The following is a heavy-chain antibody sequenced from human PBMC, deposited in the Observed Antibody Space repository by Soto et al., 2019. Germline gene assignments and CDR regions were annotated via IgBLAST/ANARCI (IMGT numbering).Heavy chain of an antibody. Sequence: QVQLVQSGAEVKKPGSSVRVSCKASGGTFSSYTISWVRQAPGQGLEWMGRIIPILGIPNYTQKFQGRVTITADKSTSTAYMELSRLRSEDPAVYYCARARGVVVAAAYYYFSMDVWGRGTTVTVSS. J-gene: IGHJ6*03. CDR1: GGTFSSYT. V-gene: IGHV1-69*02. CDR3: ARARGVVVAAAYYYFSMDV. CDR2: IIPILGIP. D-gene: IGHD2-15*01.